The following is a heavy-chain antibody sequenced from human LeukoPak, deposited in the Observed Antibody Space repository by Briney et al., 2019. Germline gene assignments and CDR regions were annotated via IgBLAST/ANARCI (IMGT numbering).Heavy chain of an antibody. CDR3: ATDRDDGGTFDN. Sequence: GGSLRLSCAASGFTFSNVWVSWVRQAPGTGLEWVGRLKIKTDGGTTDYAAPVKGRFTISRDDSKNTLYLQMNSLKTEDTAVYYCATDRDDGGTFDNWGQGTLVTVSS. V-gene: IGHV3-15*01. J-gene: IGHJ4*02. CDR2: LKIKTDGGTT. D-gene: IGHD4-23*01. CDR1: GFTFSNVW.